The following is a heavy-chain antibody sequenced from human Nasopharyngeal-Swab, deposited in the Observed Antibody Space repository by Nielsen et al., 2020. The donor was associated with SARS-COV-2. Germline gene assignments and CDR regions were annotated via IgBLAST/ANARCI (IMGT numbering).Heavy chain of an antibody. CDR2: IWYDGSNK. CDR3: ARDEAGTANSGFDY. Sequence: GESLKISCAASGFTFSTFGMHWVRQAPGKELEWVAVIWYDGSNKYYADSVKGRFTISRDNSKNTLYLQMNSLRAEDTAIYYCARDEAGTANSGFDYWGQGTLVTVSS. D-gene: IGHD1-1*01. CDR1: GFTFSTFG. V-gene: IGHV3-33*08. J-gene: IGHJ4*02.